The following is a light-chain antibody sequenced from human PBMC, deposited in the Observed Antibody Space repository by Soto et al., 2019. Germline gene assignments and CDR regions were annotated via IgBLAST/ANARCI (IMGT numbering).Light chain of an antibody. CDR3: QQRSAGVT. CDR1: QSISNY. V-gene: IGKV3-11*01. CDR2: DAS. J-gene: IGKJ5*01. Sequence: EIVLTQSPATLSLSPGERATLSCRASQSISNYLAWYQHKPGQAPRLLIYDASNRATATPPRFSGSGSVTDFTLTISSLEPEDFAVYYCQQRSAGVTFGQGTRLEIK.